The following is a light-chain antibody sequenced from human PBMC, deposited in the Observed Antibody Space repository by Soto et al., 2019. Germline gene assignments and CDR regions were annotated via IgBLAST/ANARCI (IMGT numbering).Light chain of an antibody. Sequence: NFMLTQPHSVSESPGKTVTISCTRSSGSIANNYVQWYQQRPGSAPTTVIYENKLRPSGGPGRFSGSTGGSSNSASLTISGLQAGGEADFFCQSYDGGFVLFRGGTKLT. V-gene: IGLV6-57*04. CDR3: QSYDGGFVL. CDR1: SGSIANNY. J-gene: IGLJ2*01. CDR2: ENK.